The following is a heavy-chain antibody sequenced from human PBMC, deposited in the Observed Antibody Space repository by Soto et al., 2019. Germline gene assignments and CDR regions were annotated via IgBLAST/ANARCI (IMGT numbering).Heavy chain of an antibody. CDR2: IIPIFGTA. D-gene: IGHD4-17*01. CDR1: GGTFGSYA. CDR3: AREFPSYGGNSS. V-gene: IGHV1-69*06. J-gene: IGHJ5*02. Sequence: SVKVSCKASGGTFGSYAISWVRQAPGQGLEWMGGIIPIFGTANYAQKFQGRVTITADKSTSTAYMELSSLRSEDTAVYYCAREFPSYGGNSSWGQGTLVTVPS.